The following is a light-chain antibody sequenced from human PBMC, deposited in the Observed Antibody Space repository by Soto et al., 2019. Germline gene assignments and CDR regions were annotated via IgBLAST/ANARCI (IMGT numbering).Light chain of an antibody. CDR2: DGS. CDR1: SSDVGGYNY. J-gene: IGLJ1*01. Sequence: QSALTQPASVSGSPGQSITISCTGTSSDVGGYNYVSWYQQHPGKAPKLMIYDGSNRPSGVSNRFSGSKSGNTASLTISGLQAEDEADYYCSSYTSSSTPYVFGTGTKVTVL. V-gene: IGLV2-14*01. CDR3: SSYTSSSTPYV.